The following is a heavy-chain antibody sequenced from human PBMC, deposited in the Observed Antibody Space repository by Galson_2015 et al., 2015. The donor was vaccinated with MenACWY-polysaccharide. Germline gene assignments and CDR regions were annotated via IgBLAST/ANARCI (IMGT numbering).Heavy chain of an antibody. CDR2: IIPIFGTA. V-gene: IGHV1-69*13. CDR1: GGTFSSYA. CDR3: ARVCSGGSCYSRWPSYNWFDP. J-gene: IGHJ5*02. Sequence: VKVSCKASGGTFSSYAISWVRQAPGQGLEWMGGIIPIFGTANYAQKFQGRVTITADESTSTAYMELSSLRSEDTAVYYCARVCSGGSCYSRWPSYNWFDPWGQGTLVTVSS. D-gene: IGHD2-15*01.